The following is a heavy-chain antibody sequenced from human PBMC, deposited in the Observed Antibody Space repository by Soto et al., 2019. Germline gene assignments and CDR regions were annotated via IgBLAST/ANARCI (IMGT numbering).Heavy chain of an antibody. J-gene: IGHJ3*02. CDR3: AREQVAGTSGPRVQWHDAFDI. CDR1: GFTFSSYW. V-gene: IGHV3-74*01. CDR2: INSDGSST. Sequence: GGSLRLSCAASGFTFSSYWMHWVRQAPGKGLVWVSRINSDGSSTSYADSVKGRFTISRDNAKNTLYLQMNSLRAEDTAVYYCAREQVAGTSGPRVQWHDAFDIWGQGTMVTVSS. D-gene: IGHD6-19*01.